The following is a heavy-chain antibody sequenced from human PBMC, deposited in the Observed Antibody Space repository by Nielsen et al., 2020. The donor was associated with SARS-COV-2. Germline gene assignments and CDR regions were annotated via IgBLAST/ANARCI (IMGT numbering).Heavy chain of an antibody. Sequence: GGSLRLSCAASGFTFSSYWMNWVRQAPGKGLEWVSSTSGSADSTYYADSVKGRFTISRDNSKNTLYLQMNSLRVKDTALYYCAKRGSTSWYEDFFDYWGQGTLVTVSS. J-gene: IGHJ4*02. D-gene: IGHD6-13*01. V-gene: IGHV3-23*01. CDR2: TSGSADST. CDR1: GFTFSSYW. CDR3: AKRGSTSWYEDFFDY.